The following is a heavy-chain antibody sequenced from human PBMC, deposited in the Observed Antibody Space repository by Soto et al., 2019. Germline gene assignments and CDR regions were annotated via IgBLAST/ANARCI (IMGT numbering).Heavy chain of an antibody. J-gene: IGHJ4*02. CDR3: ARGRDPYKEGNY. Sequence: QVQLQQWGAGLLKPSETLSLTCAVYGGSFSDHYCSWIRQSPGKGLEWIGEIHPSGSTNYNPSLQSRVTMSLDTSKTQFSLRLTSVTAADTAVYYCARGRDPYKEGNYWGQGTLVSVSS. CDR2: IHPSGST. D-gene: IGHD1-1*01. V-gene: IGHV4-34*01. CDR1: GGSFSDHY.